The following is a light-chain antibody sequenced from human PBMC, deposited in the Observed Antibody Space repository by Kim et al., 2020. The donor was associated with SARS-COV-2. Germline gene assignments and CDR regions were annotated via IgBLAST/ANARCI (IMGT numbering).Light chain of an antibody. J-gene: IGLJ3*02. CDR3: EAWDTSLTALL. CDR1: RSNIENNY. Sequence: GQKVTISCSGRRSNIENNYGAWHQQLPGTAPKLLIYHDNKRPSGIPERYSGSKSGTSATLGITGLQTGDEADYYCEAWDTSLTALLFGGGTKLTVL. V-gene: IGLV1-51*01. CDR2: HDN.